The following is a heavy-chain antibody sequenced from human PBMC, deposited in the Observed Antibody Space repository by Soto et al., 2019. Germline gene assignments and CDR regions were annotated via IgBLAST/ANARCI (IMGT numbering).Heavy chain of an antibody. CDR3: ARDRRYYYDSSGYSHFDY. CDR2: IYYSGST. D-gene: IGHD3-22*01. Sequence: SETLSLTCTVSGGSISSGGYYWSWTRQHPGKGLEWIGYIYYSGSTYYNPSLKSRVTISVDTSKNQFSLKLSSVTAADTAVYYCARDRRYYYDSSGYSHFDYWGQGTLVTVSS. CDR1: GGSISSGGYY. J-gene: IGHJ4*02. V-gene: IGHV4-31*03.